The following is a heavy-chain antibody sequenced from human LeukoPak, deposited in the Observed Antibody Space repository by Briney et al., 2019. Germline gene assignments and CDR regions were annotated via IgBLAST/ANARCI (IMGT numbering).Heavy chain of an antibody. D-gene: IGHD2-2*01. Sequence: GGSLRLSCAASGFTFSNAWMSWVRQAPGKGLEWVGRIKSKTDGGTTDYAAPVKVRFTISRDDSRNTLYLQMNSLKTEDTAVYYCTTWGTSVPAAILYYYYMDVWGKGTTVTVSS. CDR2: IKSKTDGGTT. V-gene: IGHV3-15*01. CDR3: TTWGTSVPAAILYYYYMDV. J-gene: IGHJ6*03. CDR1: GFTFSNAW.